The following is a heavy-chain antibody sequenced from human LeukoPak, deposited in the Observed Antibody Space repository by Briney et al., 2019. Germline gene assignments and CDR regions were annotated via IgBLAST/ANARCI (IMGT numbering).Heavy chain of an antibody. Sequence: GASVKVSCKASGYTFTGYYMHWVRQAPGQGLEWMGWTNPNSGGTNYAQKFQGWVTMTRDTSISTAYMELSRLRSDDTAVYYCAREPGGIAVAAVGFDYWGQGTLVTVSS. D-gene: IGHD6-19*01. J-gene: IGHJ4*02. CDR3: AREPGGIAVAAVGFDY. CDR2: TNPNSGGT. CDR1: GYTFTGYY. V-gene: IGHV1-2*04.